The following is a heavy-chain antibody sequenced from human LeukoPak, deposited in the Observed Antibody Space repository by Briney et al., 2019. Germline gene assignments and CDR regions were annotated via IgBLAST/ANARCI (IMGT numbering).Heavy chain of an antibody. CDR1: GGSISSGGYY. D-gene: IGHD2-2*01. V-gene: IGHV4-31*03. CDR3: ARVGEYTAMYCSSTSCYHDY. Sequence: PSETPSLTCTVSGGSISSGGYYWSWIRQHPGKGLEWIGYIYYSGSTYYNPSLKSRVTISVDTSKNQFSLKLSSVTAADTAVYYCARVGEYTAMYCSSTSCYHDYWGQGTLVTVSS. J-gene: IGHJ4*02. CDR2: IYYSGST.